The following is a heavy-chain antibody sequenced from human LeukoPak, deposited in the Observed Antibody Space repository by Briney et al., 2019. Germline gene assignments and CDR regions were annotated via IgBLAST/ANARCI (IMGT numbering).Heavy chain of an antibody. CDR3: ARYREVGATVDY. V-gene: IGHV4-59*08. D-gene: IGHD1-26*01. CDR1: GGSISTFY. J-gene: IGHJ4*02. Sequence: SETLSLTCTVSGGSISTFYWSWIRQPPGRELEWNASMYHRGSTHYNPSLASLKSRVTISRDTSKNQFSLNLSSVTAADTAVYYCARYREVGATVDYWGQGTLVTVSS. CDR2: MYHRGST.